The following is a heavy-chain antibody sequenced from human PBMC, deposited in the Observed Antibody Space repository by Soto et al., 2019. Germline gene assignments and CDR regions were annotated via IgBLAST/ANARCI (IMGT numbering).Heavy chain of an antibody. CDR3: ARAPLARSFDY. Sequence: SETLSPTCTASGASVSSGSYYWSWIRQPPGTGLEWIGYIYYSGRNNYTPALESRVAISVHMSKNQFSLKLSSVTAADPAVYFCARAPLARSFDYWGQGTVVTVSS. CDR1: GASVSSGSYY. J-gene: IGHJ4*02. D-gene: IGHD3-16*01. CDR2: IYYSGRN. V-gene: IGHV4-61*01.